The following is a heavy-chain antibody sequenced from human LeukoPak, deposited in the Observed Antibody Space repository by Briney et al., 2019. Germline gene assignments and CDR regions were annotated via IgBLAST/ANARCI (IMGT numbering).Heavy chain of an antibody. D-gene: IGHD3-16*01. CDR1: GFTFDDYA. V-gene: IGHV3-9*01. CDR2: ISWNSGSI. J-gene: IGHJ4*02. CDR3: AKDMGPLVGDFGFDY. Sequence: PGRSLRLSCAASGFTFDDYAMHWVRQAPGKGLEWVSGISWNSGSIAYADSVKGRFTISRDNAKNSLYLQMNSLRAYDTALYYCAKDMGPLVGDFGFDYWGQGTLVTVSS.